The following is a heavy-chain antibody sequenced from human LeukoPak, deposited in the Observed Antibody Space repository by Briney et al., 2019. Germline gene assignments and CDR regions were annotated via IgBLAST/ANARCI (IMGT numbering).Heavy chain of an antibody. V-gene: IGHV4-34*01. CDR1: GGSFSGYY. Sequence: PSETLSLTCAVYGGSFSGYYWSWIRQPPGKGLEWIGEINHSGSTNYNPSLKSRGTISVDTSKNQFSLKLSSVTAPDTAVYYCARGAWSGYIDYWGQGTLVTVSS. D-gene: IGHD3-3*01. CDR2: INHSGST. CDR3: ARGAWSGYIDY. J-gene: IGHJ4*02.